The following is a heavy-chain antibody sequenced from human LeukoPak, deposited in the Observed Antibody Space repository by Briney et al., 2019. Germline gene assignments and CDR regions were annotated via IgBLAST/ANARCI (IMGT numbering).Heavy chain of an antibody. D-gene: IGHD6-13*01. CDR3: ARGHSSSLIFDY. J-gene: IGHJ4*02. CDR1: GFTFSSYS. CDR2: ISSSSSYI. Sequence: GGSLRLSCAVSGFTFSSYSMNWVRQAPGKGLEWVSSISSSSSYIYYADSVKGRFTISRDNAKNSLYLQMNSLRAEDTAVYYCARGHSSSLIFDYWGQGTLVTVSS. V-gene: IGHV3-21*04.